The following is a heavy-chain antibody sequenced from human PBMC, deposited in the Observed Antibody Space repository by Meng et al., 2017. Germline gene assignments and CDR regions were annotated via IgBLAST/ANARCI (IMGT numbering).Heavy chain of an antibody. J-gene: IGHJ6*02. CDR1: GGSISSYY. Sequence: SETLSLTCTVSGGSISSYYWSWIRQPPGKGLEWIGYIYYSGSTNYNPSLKSRVTISVDTSKNQLSLKLSSVTAADTAVYYCARLRMIEPKLYYYYGMDVWGQGTTVTVSS. V-gene: IGHV4-59*01. D-gene: IGHD3-22*01. CDR3: ARLRMIEPKLYYYYGMDV. CDR2: IYYSGST.